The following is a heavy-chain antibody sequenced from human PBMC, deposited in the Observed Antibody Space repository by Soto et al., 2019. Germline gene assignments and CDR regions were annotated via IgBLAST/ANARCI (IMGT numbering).Heavy chain of an antibody. CDR1: GGTFSSYA. V-gene: IGHV1-69*01. CDR2: IIPIFGTA. CDR3: ARGSEIAVVPFDY. Sequence: GASVKVSCKASGGTFSSYAISWVRQAPGQGLEWMGGIIPIFGTANYAQKFQGRVTITADESTSTAYMELSSLRSEDTAVYYCARGSEIAVVPFDYWGQGTLVTVSS. D-gene: IGHD6-19*01. J-gene: IGHJ4*02.